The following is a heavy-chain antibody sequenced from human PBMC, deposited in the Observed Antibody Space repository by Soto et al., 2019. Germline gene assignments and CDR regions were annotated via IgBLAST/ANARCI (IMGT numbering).Heavy chain of an antibody. V-gene: IGHV1-3*01. CDR1: GYTFTSYA. CDR3: ARDGFLDCSGGSCYFDY. D-gene: IGHD2-15*01. Sequence: GASVKVSCKASGYTFTSYAMHWVRQAPGQRLEWMGWINAGNGNTKYSQKFQGRVTITRDTSASTAYMELSSLRSEDTAVYYCARDGFLDCSGGSCYFDYWGQGTLVTVSS. CDR2: INAGNGNT. J-gene: IGHJ4*02.